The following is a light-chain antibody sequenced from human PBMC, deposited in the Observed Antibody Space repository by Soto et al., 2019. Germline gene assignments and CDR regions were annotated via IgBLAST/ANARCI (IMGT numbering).Light chain of an antibody. CDR3: SAYTTSTSDV. CDR2: DVN. J-gene: IGLJ1*01. Sequence: QSVLTQPASVSGSPGQSIAVSCTGTTSDVGRYNYVSWYQQHPGKAPKLMIYDVNSRPSGISSRFSGSKSGNTASLTISGLQAEDEAVYYCSAYTTSTSDVFGPGTKLTVL. V-gene: IGLV2-14*01. CDR1: TSDVGRYNY.